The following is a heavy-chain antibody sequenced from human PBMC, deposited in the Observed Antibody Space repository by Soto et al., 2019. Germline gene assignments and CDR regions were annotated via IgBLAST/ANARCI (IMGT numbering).Heavy chain of an antibody. J-gene: IGHJ4*02. CDR1: GGSFSGYY. V-gene: IGHV4-34*01. CDR3: ARGSGAPIDY. Sequence: PSETLSLTCGVNGGSFSGYYWTWIRQSPGKGLEWIGEIDHSGSTDYNPSLKSRLTISVDTAERQFSLNLTSVTAADTGFYFCARGSGAPIDYWGQGILVTVSS. CDR2: IDHSGST.